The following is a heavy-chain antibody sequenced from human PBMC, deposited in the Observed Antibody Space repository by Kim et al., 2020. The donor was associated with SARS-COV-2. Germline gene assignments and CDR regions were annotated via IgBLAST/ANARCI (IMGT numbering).Heavy chain of an antibody. V-gene: IGHV4-30-2*04. Sequence: RKSRVTHSVDTSKNQFSLKLSSVTAADTAVYYCARDPSAKTYYYDSSGPYWGQGTLVTVSS. CDR3: ARDPSAKTYYYDSSGPY. J-gene: IGHJ4*02. D-gene: IGHD3-22*01.